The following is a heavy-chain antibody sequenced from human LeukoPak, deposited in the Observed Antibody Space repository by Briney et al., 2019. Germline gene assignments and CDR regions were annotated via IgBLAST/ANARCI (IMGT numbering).Heavy chain of an antibody. D-gene: IGHD3-10*01. J-gene: IGHJ5*02. CDR2: ISSSGSTI. CDR3: AKDRLLWFGEPMLNWFDP. Sequence: GGSLGLSCAASGFTFSDYYMSWIRQAPGKGLEWVSYISSSGSTIYYADSVKGRFTISRDNAKNSLYLQMNSLRAEDTAVYYCAKDRLLWFGEPMLNWFDPWGQGTLVTVSS. V-gene: IGHV3-11*01. CDR1: GFTFSDYY.